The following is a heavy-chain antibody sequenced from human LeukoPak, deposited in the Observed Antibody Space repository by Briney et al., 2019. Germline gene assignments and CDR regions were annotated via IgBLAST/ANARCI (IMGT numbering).Heavy chain of an antibody. CDR1: GGSISSYY. J-gene: IGHJ5*02. D-gene: IGHD6-19*01. CDR3: ARATGYSSGWLSEDWFDP. CDR2: IYYSGST. V-gene: IGHV4-59*01. Sequence: SETLSLTCTVSGGSISSYYWSWIRQPPGKGLEWIGYIYYSGSTNYNPSLKSRVTISVDTSKNQFSLKLSSVTAAGTAVYYCARATGYSSGWLSEDWFDPWGQGTLVTVSS.